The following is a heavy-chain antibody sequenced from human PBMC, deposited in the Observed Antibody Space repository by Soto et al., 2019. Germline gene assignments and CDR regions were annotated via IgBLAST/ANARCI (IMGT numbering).Heavy chain of an antibody. V-gene: IGHV4-4*07. D-gene: IGHD3-16*02. Sequence: PSETLSLTCTVSGGCMRIYDWSWIGQAAGKGLEWIGRIYTSGSTNYNPSLKSRVTMSVDTSKNQFSLKLSSVTAADTAVYYCAAAYDYVWGSYRPPDYWGQGTLVTVSS. CDR1: GGCMRIYD. J-gene: IGHJ4*02. CDR2: IYTSGST. CDR3: AAAYDYVWGSYRPPDY.